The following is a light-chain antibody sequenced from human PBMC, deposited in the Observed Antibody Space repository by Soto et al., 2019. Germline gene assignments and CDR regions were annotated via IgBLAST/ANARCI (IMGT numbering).Light chain of an antibody. CDR1: QSISSW. CDR2: DAS. CDR3: QQFKDYVWT. J-gene: IGKJ1*01. Sequence: DIQMTKSHSTLSASVGDRVTITCRARQSISSWLAWYQQKPGKAPKLLIYDASSLESGVPSRFSGSGSGTEFTLIINNLQPEDFATYYCQQFKDYVWTFGQGTKVDIK. V-gene: IGKV1-5*01.